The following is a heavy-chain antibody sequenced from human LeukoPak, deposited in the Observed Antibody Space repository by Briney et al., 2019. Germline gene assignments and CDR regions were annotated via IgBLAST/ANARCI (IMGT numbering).Heavy chain of an antibody. CDR3: ARASIAAAAESLNWFDP. D-gene: IGHD6-13*01. Sequence: SETLSLTCTVSGGSISGYYKSWIRQPPGKGLEWLGWFFYGGSTNYNPSPKSRVTISVDTSKNQFSLKLTSVTAADTAVYYCARASIAAAAESLNWFDPWGQGTLVTVSS. CDR2: FFYGGST. CDR1: GGSISGYY. J-gene: IGHJ5*02. V-gene: IGHV4-59*01.